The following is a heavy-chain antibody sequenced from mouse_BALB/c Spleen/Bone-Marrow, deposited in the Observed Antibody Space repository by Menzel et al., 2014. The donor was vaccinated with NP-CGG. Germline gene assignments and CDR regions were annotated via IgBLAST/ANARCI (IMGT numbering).Heavy chain of an antibody. Sequence: QVQLQQSGPELVRPGVSVKISRKGSGYTFTDYAMHWVERSHAKSLEWIGVISTYSGNTNYNQKFKGKATMTVDKSSSTAYMELARLTSEDSAIYYCARSGYGYDWFAYWGQGTLVTVSA. CDR1: GYTFTDYA. D-gene: IGHD2-2*01. CDR3: ARSGYGYDWFAY. V-gene: IGHV1-67*01. CDR2: ISTYSGNT. J-gene: IGHJ3*01.